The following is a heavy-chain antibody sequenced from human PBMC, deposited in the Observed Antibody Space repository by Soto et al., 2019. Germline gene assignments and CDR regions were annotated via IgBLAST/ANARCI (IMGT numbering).Heavy chain of an antibody. CDR1: SDSINNYY. CDR2: MFYSGTT. Sequence: QVRLQESGPGLVKPSETLSLICDVSSDSINNYYWSWVRQPPGKRLEWLGCMFYSGTTIYNPSLKGRSSISGDASKSQFSLKLTSVNAADTAVYYCAGVSGYQNGYPQQFDYWGQGSLVTVSS. D-gene: IGHD5-12*01. V-gene: IGHV4-59*01. J-gene: IGHJ4*02. CDR3: AGVSGYQNGYPQQFDY.